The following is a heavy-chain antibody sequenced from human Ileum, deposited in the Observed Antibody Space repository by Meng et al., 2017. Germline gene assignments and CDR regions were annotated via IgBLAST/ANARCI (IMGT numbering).Heavy chain of an antibody. Sequence: HLQLHESGSGLVTSSQSLSLTCTVSGGSISSSAYSWAWIRQPPVKGLEWIGYIYQVGSTNYNPSLKSRVTILVDTSKSQFSLKLTSETAADTAVYYCASSTSGPELNYWGQGTLVTVSS. CDR2: IYQVGST. CDR3: ASSTSGPELNY. D-gene: IGHD2/OR15-2a*01. V-gene: IGHV4-30-2*01. CDR1: GGSISSSAYS. J-gene: IGHJ4*02.